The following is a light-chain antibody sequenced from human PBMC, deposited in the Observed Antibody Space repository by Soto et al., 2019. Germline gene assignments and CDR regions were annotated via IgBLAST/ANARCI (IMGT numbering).Light chain of an antibody. CDR3: QVWDSSSDHAV. CDR2: YDS. J-gene: IGLJ7*01. Sequence: SSELTQPPSVSVAPGKTARITCGGNNIGSKSVHWYQQKPGQAPVLVIYYDSDRPSGIPERFSGSNSGNTATLTISRVEAGDEADYHCQVWDSSSDHAVFGGGTQLTVL. V-gene: IGLV3-21*04. CDR1: NIGSKS.